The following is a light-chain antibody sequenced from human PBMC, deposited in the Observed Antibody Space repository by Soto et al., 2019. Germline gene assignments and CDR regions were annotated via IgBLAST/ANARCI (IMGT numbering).Light chain of an antibody. CDR2: DVS. V-gene: IGKV1-5*01. Sequence: DIQMTQSPSTLSASVGDRVTITCRASQSVSAWLAWYQQKPGKAPKLLIYDVSSLESGVPSRFSGSGSGTEFTLTISSLQPDDFATDYCQQYGTFGQGTKVDIK. CDR1: QSVSAW. CDR3: QQYGT. J-gene: IGKJ1*01.